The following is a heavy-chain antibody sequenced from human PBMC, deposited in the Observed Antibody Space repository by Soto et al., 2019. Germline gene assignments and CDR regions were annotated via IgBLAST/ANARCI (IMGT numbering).Heavy chain of an antibody. V-gene: IGHV3-15*07. CDR2: IKSTAYGGTI. D-gene: IGHD2-2*01. CDR1: GFSFSVAW. CDR3: TSHDATEQNLQPC. J-gene: IGHJ4*02. Sequence: EAQLVESGGGLVKPGGSLRLSCAASGFSFSVAWMNWVRQAPGKGLEWVGRIKSTAYGGTIDYTTPFKGRFPISRDDSTSTMYLQMNSLEIEDTGVYYSTSHDATEQNLQPCWGQGTLVIVSS.